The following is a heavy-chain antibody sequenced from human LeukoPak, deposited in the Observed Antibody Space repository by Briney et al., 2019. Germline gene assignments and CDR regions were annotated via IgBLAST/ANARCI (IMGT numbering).Heavy chain of an antibody. D-gene: IGHD3-10*01. CDR3: ARGDGSGSGRWFDP. Sequence: PSETPSLTCTVSGASISSGIYSWSWIRQPPGEGLEWIGYIYHTGSTYYNPSLKGRVTISVDRSKNQFSLNLNFVTAADTALYYCARGDGSGSGRWFDPWGQGTLITVSS. CDR1: GASISSGIYS. V-gene: IGHV4-30-2*01. J-gene: IGHJ5*02. CDR2: IYHTGST.